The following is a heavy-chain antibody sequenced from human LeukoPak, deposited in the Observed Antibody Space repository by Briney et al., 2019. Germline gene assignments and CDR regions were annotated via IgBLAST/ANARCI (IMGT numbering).Heavy chain of an antibody. CDR2: INHRGST. CDR3: AKSLYGSGSYYNWFDP. V-gene: IGHV4-34*01. D-gene: IGHD3-10*01. Sequence: PSETLSLTCAVYGGSFSGYYWSWIRQPPGKGLEWIGEINHRGSTNYNPSLKRRVTISLDTSKNQFSLKLSSVTAADTAVYYCAKSLYGSGSYYNWFDPWGQGTLVTVPS. J-gene: IGHJ5*02. CDR1: GGSFSGYY.